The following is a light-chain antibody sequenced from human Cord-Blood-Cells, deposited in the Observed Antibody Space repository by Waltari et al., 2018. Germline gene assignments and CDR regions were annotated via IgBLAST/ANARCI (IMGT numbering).Light chain of an antibody. CDR2: AAS. Sequence: DIQMTQSPSSLSASVGERVTITGLASQSISSYLNWYQQKPGKAPMLLIYAASSLRRGVPSRFSGSGSGTDFTLTISSLQPEDFATYYCQQSYSTPRTFVQGTNVEIK. CDR3: QQSYSTPRT. J-gene: IGKJ1*01. CDR1: QSISSY. V-gene: IGKV1-39*01.